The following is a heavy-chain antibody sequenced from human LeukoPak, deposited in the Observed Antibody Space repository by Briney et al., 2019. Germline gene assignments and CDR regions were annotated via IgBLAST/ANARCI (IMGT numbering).Heavy chain of an antibody. V-gene: IGHV4-39*01. D-gene: IGHD6-19*01. Sequence: SETLSLTCTVSGGSISSSSYYWGWIRQPPGKGLEWIGSIYYSGSTYYNPSLKSRVTISVDTSKNQFSLKLSSVTAADTAVYYCARRASSGWQGGYFDYWGQGTLVTVSS. CDR2: IYYSGST. CDR1: GGSISSSSYY. CDR3: ARRASSGWQGGYFDY. J-gene: IGHJ4*02.